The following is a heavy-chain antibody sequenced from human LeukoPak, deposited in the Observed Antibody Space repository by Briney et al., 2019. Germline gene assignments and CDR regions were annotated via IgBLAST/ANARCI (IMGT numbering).Heavy chain of an antibody. CDR3: AKDQYYDFWRTHFDY. J-gene: IGHJ4*02. V-gene: IGHV3-64*04. Sequence: GGSLRLSCSASGFTFSSYAMHWVRQAPGKGLEYVSAISSNGGSTYYADSVKGRFTISRDNSKNTLYLQMNSLRAEDTAVYYCAKDQYYDFWRTHFDYWGQGTLVTVSS. CDR1: GFTFSSYA. CDR2: ISSNGGST. D-gene: IGHD3-3*01.